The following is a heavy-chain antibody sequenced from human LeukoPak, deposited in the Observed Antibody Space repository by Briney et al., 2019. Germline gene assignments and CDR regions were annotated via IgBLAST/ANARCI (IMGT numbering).Heavy chain of an antibody. J-gene: IGHJ5*02. CDR1: GYTFTGYY. Sequence: ALVKVSCKASGYTFTGYYMHWVRRAPGQGLEWMGWINPNSGGTNYAQKFQGRVTMTRDTSISTAYMELSRLRSDDTAVYYWAKDSSGGYPNWFDPWGQGTLVTVSS. D-gene: IGHD1-26*01. V-gene: IGHV1-2*02. CDR3: AKDSSGGYPNWFDP. CDR2: INPNSGGT.